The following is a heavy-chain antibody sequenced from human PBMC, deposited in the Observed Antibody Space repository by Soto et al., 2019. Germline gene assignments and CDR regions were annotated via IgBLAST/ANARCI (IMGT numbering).Heavy chain of an antibody. D-gene: IGHD4-17*01. V-gene: IGHV4-31*03. CDR3: ARDSPDYGDFGSHYYGMDV. CDR2: IYYSGST. Sequence: QVQLQESGPGLVKPSQTLSLTCTVSGGSNSSDGYYWSWIRQHPGKGLEWIGYIYYSGSTYYNPSLKSRVTISVDTSKNQFSLKLSSVTAADTAVYYCARDSPDYGDFGSHYYGMDVWGQGTTVTVSS. J-gene: IGHJ6*02. CDR1: GGSNSSDGYY.